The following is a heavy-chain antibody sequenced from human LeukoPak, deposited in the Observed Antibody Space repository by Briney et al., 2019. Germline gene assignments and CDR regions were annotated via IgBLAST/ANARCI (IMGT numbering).Heavy chain of an antibody. J-gene: IGHJ4*02. CDR1: GFTFSSYW. CDR2: IKQDGGEK. D-gene: IGHD1-26*01. Sequence: GGSLRLSCAASGFTFSSYWMSWVRQDPGEGLEWLANIKQDGGEKYYVDSVKGRFTISRDNAKNSLYLQMNSLRAEDTAVYYCARVPAIYSGSYSVDDPFDYWGQGTLVTVSP. CDR3: ARVPAIYSGSYSVDDPFDY. V-gene: IGHV3-7*01.